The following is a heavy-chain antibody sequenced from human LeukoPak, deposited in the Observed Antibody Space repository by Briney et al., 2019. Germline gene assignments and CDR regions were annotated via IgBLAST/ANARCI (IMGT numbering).Heavy chain of an antibody. Sequence: SETLSLTCTVSGGSISSSSYYWGWIRQPPGKGLEWIGSIYYSGSTYYNPSLKSRVTISVDTSKNQFSLKLSSVTAADTAVYYCARDYYDSSGYYYVWYFDLWGRGTLVTVSS. CDR3: ARDYYDSSGYYYVWYFDL. D-gene: IGHD3-22*01. CDR1: GGSISSSSYY. V-gene: IGHV4-39*07. J-gene: IGHJ2*01. CDR2: IYYSGST.